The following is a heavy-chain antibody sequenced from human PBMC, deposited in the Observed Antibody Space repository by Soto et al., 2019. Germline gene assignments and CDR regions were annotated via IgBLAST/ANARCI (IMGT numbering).Heavy chain of an antibody. D-gene: IGHD3-10*02. J-gene: IGHJ4*02. Sequence: GGSLRLSCVGSGFIFSNNVTHWVRQTPGKGLEWVAFMSYDGSDTFYADSVKGRFTISRDNSKNTLFLHMSNLRAEDTAMYYCTIVRVADSALDHWGQGTLVTVSS. V-gene: IGHV3-30*02. CDR2: MSYDGSDT. CDR3: TIVRVADSALDH. CDR1: GFIFSNNV.